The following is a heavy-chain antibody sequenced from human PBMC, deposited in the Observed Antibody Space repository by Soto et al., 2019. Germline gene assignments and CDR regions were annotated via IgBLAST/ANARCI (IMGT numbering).Heavy chain of an antibody. V-gene: IGHV1-69*08. CDR3: ARPDFGDYWYFDL. CDR2: IIPALGTA. J-gene: IGHJ2*01. Sequence: QAQLVQSGAEVKKPGSSVKVSCKASGGTFSSHTFSWVRQAPGQGLEWMGRIIPALGTATYAQKFEGRVTITADESATKVYMELNSRRSEDTAVYYCARPDFGDYWYFDLWGRGTLVTVSS. D-gene: IGHD4-17*01. CDR1: GGTFSSHT.